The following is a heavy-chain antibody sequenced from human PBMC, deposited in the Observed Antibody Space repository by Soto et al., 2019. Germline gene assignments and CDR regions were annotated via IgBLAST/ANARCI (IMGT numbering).Heavy chain of an antibody. CDR2: INHSGST. Sequence: QVQLQQWGAGLLKPSETLSLTCAVYGGSFSGYYWSWIRQPPGKGLEWIGEINHSGSTNYNPSLKSRVTISVDTSKNQFSLKLSSVTAADTAVYYCARVHYYDSSGPNWFDPWGQGTLVTVSS. CDR1: GGSFSGYY. CDR3: ARVHYYDSSGPNWFDP. J-gene: IGHJ5*02. V-gene: IGHV4-34*01. D-gene: IGHD3-22*01.